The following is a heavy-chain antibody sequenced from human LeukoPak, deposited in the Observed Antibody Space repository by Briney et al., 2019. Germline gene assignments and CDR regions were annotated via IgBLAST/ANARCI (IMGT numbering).Heavy chain of an antibody. Sequence: SETLSLTCTVSGGSISSYYWSWIRQPAGKGLEWIGRIYTSGSTNYNPSLKSRVTMSVDTSKNQFSLKLSSVTAADTAVYYCARDRTEWLDIKRYYYYMDVWGKGTTVTVSS. CDR2: IYTSGST. D-gene: IGHD6-19*01. CDR3: ARDRTEWLDIKRYYYYMDV. V-gene: IGHV4-4*07. CDR1: GGSISSYY. J-gene: IGHJ6*03.